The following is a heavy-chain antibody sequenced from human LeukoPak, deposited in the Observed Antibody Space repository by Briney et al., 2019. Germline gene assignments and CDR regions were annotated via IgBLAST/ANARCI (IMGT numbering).Heavy chain of an antibody. Sequence: GGSLRLSCAASGFTFSSYSMNWVRQAPGKGLEWVSSISSSSSTIYYADSVKGRFTISRDNAKNSLYLQMNSLRAEDTAVYYCARAKGEAYDFWSGYYEHYYYYYYMDVWGKGTTVTVSS. CDR1: GFTFSSYS. CDR2: ISSSSSTI. CDR3: ARAKGEAYDFWSGYYEHYYYYYYMDV. J-gene: IGHJ6*03. D-gene: IGHD3-3*01. V-gene: IGHV3-48*04.